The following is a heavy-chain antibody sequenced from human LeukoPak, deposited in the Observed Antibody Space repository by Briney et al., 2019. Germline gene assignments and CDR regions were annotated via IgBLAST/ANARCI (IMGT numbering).Heavy chain of an antibody. D-gene: IGHD3-10*01. Sequence: GGSLRLSCAASGYTFSSYGMHWVRQAPGKGLEWVAVIWYDGSNKYYADSVKGRFTISRDNSKNTLYLQMNSLRAEDTAVHYCARDIGITMVRGARAGYFDYWGQGTLVTVSS. CDR1: GYTFSSYG. V-gene: IGHV3-33*01. CDR3: ARDIGITMVRGARAGYFDY. J-gene: IGHJ4*02. CDR2: IWYDGSNK.